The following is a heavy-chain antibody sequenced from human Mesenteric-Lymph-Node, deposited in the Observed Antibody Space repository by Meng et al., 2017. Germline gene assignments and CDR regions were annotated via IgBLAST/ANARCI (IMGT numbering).Heavy chain of an antibody. J-gene: IGHJ6*02. V-gene: IGHV1-69*01. D-gene: IGHD3-9*01. CDR1: GYTFTSYG. Sequence: KVSCKASGYTFTSYGISWVRQAPGQGLEWMGGIIPIFGTANYAQKFQGRVTITADESTSTAYMELSSLRSEDTAVYYCARDYIYDILTGYYKTGYYGMDVWGQGTTVTVSS. CDR2: IIPIFGTA. CDR3: ARDYIYDILTGYYKTGYYGMDV.